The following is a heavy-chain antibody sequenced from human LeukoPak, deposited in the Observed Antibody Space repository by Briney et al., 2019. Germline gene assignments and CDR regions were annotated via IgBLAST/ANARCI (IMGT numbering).Heavy chain of an antibody. CDR1: GFTFSRYD. V-gene: IGHV3-15*01. Sequence: GGSLRLSCAASGFTFSRYDMSWVRQAPGKGLEWVGRIKSKTDGGTTDYAAPVKGRFTISRDDSKNTLYLQMNSLKTEDTAVYYCTTDGVGGYFDWLSIDYWGQGTLVTVSS. D-gene: IGHD3-9*01. CDR2: IKSKTDGGTT. CDR3: TTDGVGGYFDWLSIDY. J-gene: IGHJ4*02.